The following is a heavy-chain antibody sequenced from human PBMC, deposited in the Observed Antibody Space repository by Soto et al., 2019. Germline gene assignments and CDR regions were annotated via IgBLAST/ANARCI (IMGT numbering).Heavy chain of an antibody. CDR3: AREAPYCTSAACPKFYDMDV. CDR2: IIPILNSP. CDR1: GGTFGSYA. D-gene: IGHD2-8*02. Sequence: QVQLVQSGAEVKQPGSSVKVSCKASGGTFGSYAITWVRRAPGQGLEWLGGIIPILNSPAYAQKFKARVVITADEITNTAYRELNSLRFEDTAVYYCAREAPYCTSAACPKFYDMDVWGQGTTVTVAS. J-gene: IGHJ6*02. V-gene: IGHV1-69*01.